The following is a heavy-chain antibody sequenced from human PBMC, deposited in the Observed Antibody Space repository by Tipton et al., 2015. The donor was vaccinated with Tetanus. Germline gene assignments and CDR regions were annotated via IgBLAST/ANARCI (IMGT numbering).Heavy chain of an antibody. Sequence: TLSLTCAVSGGSSSSFYWGWIRQPPGGGLEWIGEIKQRGTTYNPSFNRRATISVDSSATEPSLGLSSVTAADTAVYYCTRANHEFPKKGPFDSWAQGTLVIVS. CDR1: GGSSSSFY. CDR2: IKQRGT. CDR3: TRANHEFPKKGPFDS. D-gene: IGHD3-10*01. J-gene: IGHJ4*02. V-gene: IGHV4-34*01.